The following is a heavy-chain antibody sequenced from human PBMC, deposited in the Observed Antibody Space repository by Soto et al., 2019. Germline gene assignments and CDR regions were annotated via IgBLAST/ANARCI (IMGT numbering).Heavy chain of an antibody. CDR3: AREAYCGGDCYVVDAFDI. D-gene: IGHD2-21*02. V-gene: IGHV4-59*01. CDR2: IYYSGST. Sequence: SETLSLTCTVSGGSISSYYWSWIRQPPGKGLEWIGYIYYSGSTNYNPSLKGRVTISVDTSKNQFSLKLSSVTAADTAVYYCAREAYCGGDCYVVDAFDIWGQGTMVTVSS. J-gene: IGHJ3*02. CDR1: GGSISSYY.